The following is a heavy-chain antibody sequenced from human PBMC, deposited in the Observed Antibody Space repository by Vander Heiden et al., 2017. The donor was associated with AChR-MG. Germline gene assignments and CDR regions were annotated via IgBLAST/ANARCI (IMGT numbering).Heavy chain of an antibody. D-gene: IGHD3-10*01. V-gene: IGHV1-2*07. CDR1: GYSFASYY. CDR2: INPNTGGS. Sequence: QVQLVQSGAEVTKPGASVKVSCKTSGYSFASYYMWWMRQAPGQGLEWLGWINPNTGGSSSPPKFQGRVTMTRDMSISTAYLTMSNLRSDDTAKYYCAIAYLFGSGTYSSIFDYWGQGTLVTVSS. CDR3: AIAYLFGSGTYSSIFDY. J-gene: IGHJ4*02.